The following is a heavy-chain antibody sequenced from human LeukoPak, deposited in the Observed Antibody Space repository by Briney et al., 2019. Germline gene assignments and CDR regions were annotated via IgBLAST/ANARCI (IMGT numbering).Heavy chain of an antibody. Sequence: GAAVKVSCKASAYTFTAYHMHWVRHAPGQELEWMGWINPNTGGTSYAQKFQGRVTMTRDTSIITAYMELSRLRSDDTAVYYCALGCSDTSCYRWATNVWGQGTTVTVSS. D-gene: IGHD2-2*01. V-gene: IGHV1-2*02. CDR2: INPNTGGT. CDR1: AYTFTAYH. J-gene: IGHJ6*02. CDR3: ALGCSDTSCYRWATNV.